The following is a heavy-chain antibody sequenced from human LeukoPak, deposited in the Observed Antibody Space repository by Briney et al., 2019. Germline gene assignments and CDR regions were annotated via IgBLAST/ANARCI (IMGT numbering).Heavy chain of an antibody. D-gene: IGHD6-13*01. CDR1: GFTFRSHA. Sequence: GGSLRLSCVGSGFTFRSHAMSWVRQAPATGLEFVSGIYENGGTTYYADSVKGRFSISRDNSKNTLYLQMDSLRGEDTAVYYCARSTGGYSSSWYDYWGQGTLVTVSS. J-gene: IGHJ4*02. CDR2: IYENGGTT. CDR3: ARSTGGYSSSWYDY. V-gene: IGHV3-23*01.